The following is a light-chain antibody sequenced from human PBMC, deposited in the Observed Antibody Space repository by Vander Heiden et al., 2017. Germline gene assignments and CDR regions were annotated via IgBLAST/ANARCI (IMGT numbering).Light chain of an antibody. CDR3: QTWGNGWV. CDR1: SWPSSYA. V-gene: IGLV4-69*01. CDR2: LNSDGSH. J-gene: IGLJ3*02. Sequence: QLVLTQSPSASASLGASVKLTSTLSSWPSSYAIAWHQQQPEKGPRYLMKLNSDGSHNKGDGIPARFSGSSSGAERYLTISSLQAEDEADYYCQTWGNGWVFGGGTKLTVL.